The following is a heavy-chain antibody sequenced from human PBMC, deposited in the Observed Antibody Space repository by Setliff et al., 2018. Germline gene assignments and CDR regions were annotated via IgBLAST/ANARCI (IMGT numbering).Heavy chain of an antibody. CDR1: GGSFSGYY. Sequence: SETLSLTCAVYGGSFSGYYWSWIRQPPGKGLEWIGEINHSGSTNYNPSLKSRVTISVDTSKNQFSLKLSSVTAADTAVYYCARTTYGDSDYFDYWGQGTLVTVSS. J-gene: IGHJ4*02. CDR3: ARTTYGDSDYFDY. V-gene: IGHV4-34*01. D-gene: IGHD4-17*01. CDR2: INHSGST.